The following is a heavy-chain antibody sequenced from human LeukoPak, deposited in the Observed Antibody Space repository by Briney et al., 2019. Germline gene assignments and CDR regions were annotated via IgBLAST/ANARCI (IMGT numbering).Heavy chain of an antibody. CDR1: GFTFSDYY. CDR2: ISSSGSFI. V-gene: IGHV3-11*04. CDR3: ARETHYDSSGYHNDY. Sequence: GGPLRLSCAASGFTFSDYYMSWIRQAPGKGLEWVSYISSSGSFIYYADSVKGRFTISRDNAKNSLYLQMNSLRAEDTAVYYCARETHYDSSGYHNDYWGQGALVTVSS. J-gene: IGHJ4*02. D-gene: IGHD3-22*01.